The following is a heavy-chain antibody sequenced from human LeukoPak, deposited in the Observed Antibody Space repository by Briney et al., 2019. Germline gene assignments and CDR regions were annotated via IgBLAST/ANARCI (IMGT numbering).Heavy chain of an antibody. CDR1: GLTFSSYS. J-gene: IGHJ6*04. Sequence: PGGSLRLPCAASGLTFSSYSMYWVRQAPVQGLEWVSSISSSSSYIYYADSVKGRFTISRDNAKNSLYLQMNSLRAEDTAVYYCAELGITMIGGVWGKGTTVTISS. V-gene: IGHV3-21*01. D-gene: IGHD3-10*02. CDR2: ISSSSSYI. CDR3: AELGITMIGGV.